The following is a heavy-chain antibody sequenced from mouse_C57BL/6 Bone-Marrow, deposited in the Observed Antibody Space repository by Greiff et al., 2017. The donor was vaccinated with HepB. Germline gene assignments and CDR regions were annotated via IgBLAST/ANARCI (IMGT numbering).Heavy chain of an antibody. Sequence: QVHVKQSGPELVKPGASVKISCKASGYTFTDYYINWVKQRPGQGLEWIGWIFPGSGSTYYNEKFKGKATLTVDKSSSTAYMLLSSLTSEDSAVYFGVISYYFGYWGKGTTLTVSS. V-gene: IGHV1-75*01. CDR2: IFPGSGST. CDR3: VISYYFGY. J-gene: IGHJ2*01. CDR1: GYTFTDYY.